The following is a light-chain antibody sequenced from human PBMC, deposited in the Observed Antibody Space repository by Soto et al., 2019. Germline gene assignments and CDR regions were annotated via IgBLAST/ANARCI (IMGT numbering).Light chain of an antibody. CDR2: AAS. CDR1: QGISSY. J-gene: IGKJ1*01. Sequence: AIRMTQSPSSLSASTGDRVTITCRASQGISSYLAWYQQKPGKAPKLLIYAASTLQSGVPSRFSGSGSGTDFTLTISSLQAEDVAVYYCQQYYSSPTWTFGQGTKVDIK. V-gene: IGKV1-8*01. CDR3: QQYYSSPTWT.